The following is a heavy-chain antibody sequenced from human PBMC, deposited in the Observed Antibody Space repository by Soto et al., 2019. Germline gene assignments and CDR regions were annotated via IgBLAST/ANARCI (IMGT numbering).Heavy chain of an antibody. D-gene: IGHD4-17*01. J-gene: IGHJ4*02. Sequence: EVQLVESGGGLVKPGGSLRLSCAASGFTFSSYALNWVRQAPGKGLEWVSSISGNSYYIDYADSVKGRFTISRDNGENSLYLQMNSLRAEDTAVYYCTGKNGDFDSWGQGTLVTVSS. CDR1: GFTFSSYA. CDR2: ISGNSYYI. CDR3: TGKNGDFDS. V-gene: IGHV3-21*01.